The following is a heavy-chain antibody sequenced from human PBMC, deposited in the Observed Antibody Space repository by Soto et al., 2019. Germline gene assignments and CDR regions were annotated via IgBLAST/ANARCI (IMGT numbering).Heavy chain of an antibody. Sequence: QVQLQESGPGLVKPSETLSLTCNVSGGSIRSYYWSWVRQPAGKPLEWIGRIYTSGSTNYNPSLKSRVSMSGDTSKNQFSLEVTSVTAADTAVYYCAREGASGFGMDVWGLGTTVTVSS. CDR2: IYTSGST. D-gene: IGHD1-26*01. CDR1: GGSIRSYY. J-gene: IGHJ6*02. V-gene: IGHV4-4*07. CDR3: AREGASGFGMDV.